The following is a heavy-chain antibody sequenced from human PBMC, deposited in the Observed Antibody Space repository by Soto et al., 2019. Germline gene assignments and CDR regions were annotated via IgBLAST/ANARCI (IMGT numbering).Heavy chain of an antibody. CDR2: VYYSGTT. D-gene: IGHD4-17*01. Sequence: SETLSLTCSVSGGSVSDKTYYWSWIRQPPGKRLEWIGYVYYSGTTNYNPSLKSRVTTSVDLSKNRFSLRLSSVTTADTALYYCARTTAVPNTLRSRYFFDYWGQGTLVTVSS. V-gene: IGHV4-61*01. CDR1: GGSVSDKTYY. CDR3: ARTTAVPNTLRSRYFFDY. J-gene: IGHJ4*02.